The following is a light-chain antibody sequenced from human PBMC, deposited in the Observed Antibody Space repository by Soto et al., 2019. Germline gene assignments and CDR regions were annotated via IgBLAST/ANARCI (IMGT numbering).Light chain of an antibody. CDR2: QVT. CDR1: SSDLTIYTY. CDR3: SSYTDSSNYV. Sequence: QSVLTQPASVSGSPGQSLTISCTGTSSDLTIYTYVSWYQHQPGKAPLLMIYQVTNRSSGVSNRFSGSRSGNTASLTISALQAEDESDYSSSSYTDSSNYVFGTGTKVTVL. V-gene: IGLV2-14*01. J-gene: IGLJ1*01.